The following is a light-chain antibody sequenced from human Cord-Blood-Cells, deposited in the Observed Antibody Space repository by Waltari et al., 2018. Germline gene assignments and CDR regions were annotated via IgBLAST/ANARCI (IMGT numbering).Light chain of an antibody. CDR1: SSDVGGHHD. V-gene: IGLV2-11*01. CDR2: DVS. J-gene: IGLJ1*01. Sequence: QSALTQPRSVSGSPGQSVTISCTGNSSDVGGHHDVSCYHQHPGKAPKLMIYDVSKRPSGVPDRFSGSKSGITASLTIAGLQAEDESDYYCCSYAGSYTYVFGTGTKVTVL. CDR3: CSYAGSYTYV.